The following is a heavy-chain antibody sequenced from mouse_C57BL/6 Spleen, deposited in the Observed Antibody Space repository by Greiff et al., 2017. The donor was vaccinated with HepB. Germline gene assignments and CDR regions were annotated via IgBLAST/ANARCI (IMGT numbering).Heavy chain of an antibody. CDR1: GYSITSGYY. CDR3: ARAQLTGYAMDY. Sequence: EVQRVESGPGLVKPSQSLSLTCSVTGYSITSGYYWNWIRQFPGNKLEWMGYISYDGSNNYNPSLKNRISITRDTSKNQFFLKLNSVTTEDTATYYCARAQLTGYAMDYWGQGTSVTVSS. J-gene: IGHJ4*01. CDR2: ISYDGSN. D-gene: IGHD4-1*01. V-gene: IGHV3-6*01.